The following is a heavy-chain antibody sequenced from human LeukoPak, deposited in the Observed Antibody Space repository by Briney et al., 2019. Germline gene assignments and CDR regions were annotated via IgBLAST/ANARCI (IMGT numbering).Heavy chain of an antibody. D-gene: IGHD3-22*01. CDR2: ISAYNGNT. V-gene: IGHV1-18*01. CDR3: ARGSYDSSDFEYFQH. CDR1: GYTFTSYG. Sequence: GASVKVSCKASGYTFTSYGISWVRQAPGQGLEWVGWISAYNGNTNYAQNFQGRVTMTRDTSISTAYMELSRLRSDDTAVYYCARGSYDSSDFEYFQHWGQGTLVTVSS. J-gene: IGHJ1*01.